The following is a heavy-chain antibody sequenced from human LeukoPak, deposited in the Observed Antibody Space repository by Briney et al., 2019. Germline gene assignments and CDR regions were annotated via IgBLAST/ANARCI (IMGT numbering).Heavy chain of an antibody. CDR1: GFTFSRYA. J-gene: IGHJ6*02. V-gene: IGHV3-30*04. CDR2: ISYDGSNK. Sequence: GGSLRLSCAASGFTFSRYAMHRVRQAPGKGLEWVAVISYDGSNKYYADSVKGRFTISRDNSKNTLYLQMNSLRAEDTAVYYCARTGIAAAGTEGYYYYGMDVWGQGTTVTVSS. D-gene: IGHD6-13*01. CDR3: ARTGIAAAGTEGYYYYGMDV.